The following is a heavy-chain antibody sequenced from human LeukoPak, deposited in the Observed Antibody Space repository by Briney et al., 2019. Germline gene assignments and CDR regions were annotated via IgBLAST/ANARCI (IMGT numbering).Heavy chain of an antibody. CDR1: GGSISGTDLY. V-gene: IGHV4-39*01. D-gene: IGHD2-15*01. CDR3: EKDSHLDV. Sequence: SETLSLTCTVSGGSISGTDLYWGWIRQLPGKGLEWIGDIHSTGNSFCNPSLKSRVTISIDTSKNQFSLKLSSVTAADTAVYYCEKDSHLDVWGHGTTVTVSS. CDR2: IHSTGNS. J-gene: IGHJ6*02.